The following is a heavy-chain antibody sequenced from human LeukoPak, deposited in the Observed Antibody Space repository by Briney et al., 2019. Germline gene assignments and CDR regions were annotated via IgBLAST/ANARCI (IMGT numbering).Heavy chain of an antibody. CDR3: ARERDIVVVPAAIGWFDP. CDR1: GGSISSSSYY. J-gene: IGHJ5*02. D-gene: IGHD2-2*02. Sequence: SETLSLTCTVSGGSISSSSYYWGWIRQPPGKGLEWIGRIYTSGSTNYNPSLKSRVTMSVDTSKNQFSLKLSSVTAADTAVYYCARERDIVVVPAAIGWFDPWGQGTLVTVSS. CDR2: IYTSGST. V-gene: IGHV4-39*07.